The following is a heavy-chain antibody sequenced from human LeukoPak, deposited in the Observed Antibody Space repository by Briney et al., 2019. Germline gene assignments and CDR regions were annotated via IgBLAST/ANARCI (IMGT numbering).Heavy chain of an antibody. Sequence: SETLSLTCTVSGGSISSSSYYWGWIRQPPGKGLEWIGSIYYSGSTYYNPSLKSRVTISVDTSKTQFSLKLSSVTAADTAVYYCASLYYYDSSGYFTNVFDYWGQGTLVTVSS. D-gene: IGHD3-22*01. CDR2: IYYSGST. V-gene: IGHV4-39*01. J-gene: IGHJ4*02. CDR3: ASLYYYDSSGYFTNVFDY. CDR1: GGSISSSSYY.